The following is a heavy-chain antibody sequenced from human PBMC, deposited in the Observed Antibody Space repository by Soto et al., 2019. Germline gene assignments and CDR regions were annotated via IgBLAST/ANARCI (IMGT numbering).Heavy chain of an antibody. J-gene: IGHJ3*02. CDR1: GFTFSDYY. D-gene: IGHD3-16*01. CDR2: ISSSGSTI. CDR3: ARILDEKTYVRERDAFDI. V-gene: IGHV3-11*01. Sequence: GGSLRLSCAASGFTFSDYYMSWIRQAPGKGLEWVSYISSSGSTIYYADSVKGRFTISRDNAKNSLYLQMNSLRAEDTAVYYCARILDEKTYVRERDAFDIWGQGRMVTVSS.